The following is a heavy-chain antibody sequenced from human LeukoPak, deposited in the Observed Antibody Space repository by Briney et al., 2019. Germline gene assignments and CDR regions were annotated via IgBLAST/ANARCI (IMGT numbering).Heavy chain of an antibody. CDR1: GYTFSSYG. CDR3: AKDRGWQYADYETVAVEH. CDR2: ISVYTGKT. Sequence: GASVTVSCKASGYTFSSYGISWVRQAPGQGLEWMGWISVYTGKTYHAQKFQARVTMTTDTSTSTAYIELRSLRSDDTAVYYCAKDRGWQYADYETVAVEHWGQGTLVTVSS. J-gene: IGHJ4*02. D-gene: IGHD4-17*01. V-gene: IGHV1-18*01.